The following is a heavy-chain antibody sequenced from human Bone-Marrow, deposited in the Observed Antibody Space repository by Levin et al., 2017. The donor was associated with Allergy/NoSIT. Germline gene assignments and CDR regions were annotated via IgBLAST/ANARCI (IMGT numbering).Heavy chain of an antibody. CDR3: GRGNRGIDY. D-gene: IGHD6-13*01. J-gene: IGHJ4*02. V-gene: IGHV4-30-4*01. Sequence: SQTLSLTCTVSGGSLSSGDYYWTWIRQPPGKGLEWIGYIYHTGATYYNPSLMSRLSMSVDTSKNQFSLKLNSVTVADTAVYYCGRGNRGIDYWGQGTLVTVAS. CDR2: IYHTGAT. CDR1: GGSLSSGDYY.